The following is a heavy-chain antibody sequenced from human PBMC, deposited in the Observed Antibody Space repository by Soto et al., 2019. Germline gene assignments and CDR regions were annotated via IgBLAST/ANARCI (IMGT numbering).Heavy chain of an antibody. CDR2: IYYSGST. V-gene: IGHV4-59*01. D-gene: IGHD6-13*01. Sequence: SETLSLTCTVSVGSISSYYWSWIRQPPGKGLEWIGYIYYSGSTNYNPSLKSRVTISVDTSKNQFSLKLSSVTAADTAVYYCARDISPGIAAASWFGEDFGMDVWGQGTTVTVS. J-gene: IGHJ6*02. CDR1: VGSISSYY. CDR3: ARDISPGIAAASWFGEDFGMDV.